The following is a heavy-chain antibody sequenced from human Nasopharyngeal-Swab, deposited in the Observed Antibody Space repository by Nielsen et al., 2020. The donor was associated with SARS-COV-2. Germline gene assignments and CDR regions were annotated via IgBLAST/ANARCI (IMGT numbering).Heavy chain of an antibody. CDR2: ISWNSGSI. Sequence: SLKIYCAASGFTFDDYAMHWVRQAPGKGLEWVPGISWNSGSIGYADSVKGRFTISRDNAKNSLYLQMNSLRAEDTALYYCAKVPFEDDAFDIWGQGTMVTVSS. J-gene: IGHJ3*02. CDR1: GFTFDDYA. CDR3: AKVPFEDDAFDI. V-gene: IGHV3-9*01.